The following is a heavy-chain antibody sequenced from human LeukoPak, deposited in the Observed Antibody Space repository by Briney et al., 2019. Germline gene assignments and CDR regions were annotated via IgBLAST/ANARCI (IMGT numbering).Heavy chain of an antibody. CDR3: ARFITMVRGRGFDY. J-gene: IGHJ4*02. CDR1: EFTVSRNY. D-gene: IGHD3-10*01. Sequence: PRGSLRLSCAASEFTVSRNYMSWVRQAPGKGLEWVSVIYSGGSTYYADSVKGRFTISRDNSKNTLYLQMNSLRAEDTAVYYCARFITMVRGRGFDYWGQGTLVTVSS. CDR2: IYSGGST. V-gene: IGHV3-66*01.